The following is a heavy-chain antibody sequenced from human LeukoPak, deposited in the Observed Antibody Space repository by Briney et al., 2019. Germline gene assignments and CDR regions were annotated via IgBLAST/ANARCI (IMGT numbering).Heavy chain of an antibody. CDR1: GGSISSSSYY. V-gene: IGHV4-39*07. Sequence: PSETLSLTCTVSGGSISSSSYYWGWIRQPPGKGLEWIGSIYYSGSTYYNPSLKSRVTISVDTSKNQFSLKLSSVTAADTAVYYCATNIAAAGSDAFDIWGQGTMVTVSS. CDR3: ATNIAAAGSDAFDI. D-gene: IGHD6-13*01. J-gene: IGHJ3*02. CDR2: IYYSGST.